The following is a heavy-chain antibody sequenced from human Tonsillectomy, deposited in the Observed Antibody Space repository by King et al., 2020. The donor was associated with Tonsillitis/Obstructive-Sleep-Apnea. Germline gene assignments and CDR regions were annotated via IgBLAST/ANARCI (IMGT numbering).Heavy chain of an antibody. CDR3: ARDMVLEAGGDAFDI. CDR2: IYYSGST. CDR1: GGSISTYY. Sequence: VQLQESGPGLVKPSETLSLTCTVSGGSISTYYWSWIRQPPGKGLEWIGYIYYSGSTNYNPFLESRVTISVDTSKNQFSLKLSSVTAADTAVYYCARDMVLEAGGDAFDIWGQGTMVTVSS. J-gene: IGHJ3*02. V-gene: IGHV4-59*01. D-gene: IGHD2-8*01.